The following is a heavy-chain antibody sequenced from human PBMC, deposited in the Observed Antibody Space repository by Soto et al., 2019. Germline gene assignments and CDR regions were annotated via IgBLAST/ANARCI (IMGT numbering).Heavy chain of an antibody. Sequence: PSETLSLTCTVSGGSISSYYWSWIRQPPGKGLEWIGYIYYSGSTNYNPSLKSRVTISVDTSKNQFSLKLSSVTAADTAVYYCARAGYSSSWYSSNWFDHWGQGTLVTVSS. CDR3: ARAGYSSSWYSSNWFDH. V-gene: IGHV4-59*01. D-gene: IGHD6-13*01. CDR2: IYYSGST. CDR1: GGSISSYY. J-gene: IGHJ5*02.